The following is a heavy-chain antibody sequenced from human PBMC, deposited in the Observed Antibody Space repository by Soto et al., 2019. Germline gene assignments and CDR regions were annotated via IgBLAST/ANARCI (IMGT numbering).Heavy chain of an antibody. Sequence: GESLKISCKGSGYSFTRYWIAWVRQMPGKGLEWMGIISPGDSDTRYSPAFQGQVTISVDKSISTAYLQWRSLKASDSAVYYCARSLAISAGADYWGQGPQVTVSS. D-gene: IGHD6-13*01. CDR1: GYSFTRYW. V-gene: IGHV5-51*01. CDR2: ISPGDSDT. CDR3: ARSLAISAGADY. J-gene: IGHJ4*02.